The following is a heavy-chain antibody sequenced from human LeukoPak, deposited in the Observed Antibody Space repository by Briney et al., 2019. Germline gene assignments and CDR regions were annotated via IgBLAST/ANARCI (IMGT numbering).Heavy chain of an antibody. CDR2: IYYSGST. CDR3: ASAPTYCSGGSCPTDY. D-gene: IGHD2-15*01. CDR1: GGSVSSGSYY. Sequence: SETLSLTCTVSGGSVSSGSYYWSWIRLPPGKGLEWIGYIYYSGSTNYNPSLKSRVTISVDTSKNQFSLKLSSVTAADTAVYYCASAPTYCSGGSCPTDYWGQGTLVTVSS. V-gene: IGHV4-61*01. J-gene: IGHJ4*02.